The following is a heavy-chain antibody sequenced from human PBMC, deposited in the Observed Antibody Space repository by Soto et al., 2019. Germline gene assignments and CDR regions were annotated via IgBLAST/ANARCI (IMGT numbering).Heavy chain of an antibody. D-gene: IGHD4-17*01. CDR1: GFTFSGSA. V-gene: IGHV3-73*02. J-gene: IGHJ6*02. CDR2: IRSKANSYAT. Sequence: EVQLVESGGGLVQPGGSLKLSCAASGFTFSGSAMHWVRQASGKGLEWVGRIRSKANSYATAYAASVKGRFTISRDDSKNAAYLQMNSLKTEDTAVYYCTGYGDYGHGYYYYGRYVWGQGSTVTVFS. CDR3: TGYGDYGHGYYYYGRYV.